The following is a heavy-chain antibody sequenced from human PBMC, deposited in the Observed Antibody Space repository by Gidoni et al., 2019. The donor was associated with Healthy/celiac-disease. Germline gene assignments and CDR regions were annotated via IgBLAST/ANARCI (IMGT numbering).Heavy chain of an antibody. CDR3: ARVGYCSSTSCYTRQGYYYYGMDV. J-gene: IGHJ6*02. Sequence: QVQLQQWGAGLLKPSETLSLTCAVYGGSFSGYYWSWIRQPPGKGLEWIGEINHSGSTNYNPSLKSRVTISVDTSKNQFSLKLSSVTAADTAVYYCARVGYCSSTSCYTRQGYYYYGMDVWGQGTTVTVSS. CDR2: INHSGST. CDR1: GGSFSGYY. D-gene: IGHD2-2*02. V-gene: IGHV4-34*01.